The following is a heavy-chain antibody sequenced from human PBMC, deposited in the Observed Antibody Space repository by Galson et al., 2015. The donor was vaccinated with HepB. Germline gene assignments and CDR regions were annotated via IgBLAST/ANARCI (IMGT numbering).Heavy chain of an antibody. CDR1: GGTFSSYA. V-gene: IGHV1-69*13. J-gene: IGHJ4*02. D-gene: IGHD6-19*01. CDR2: IIPIFGTA. Sequence: SVKVSCKVSGGTFSSYAISWVRQAPGQGLEWMGGIIPIFGTANYAQTFQGRVTITADESTSTAYMELSSLRSEDTAVYYCARVHSSGWYSFYYWGPGTLVTVSS. CDR3: ARVHSSGWYSFYY.